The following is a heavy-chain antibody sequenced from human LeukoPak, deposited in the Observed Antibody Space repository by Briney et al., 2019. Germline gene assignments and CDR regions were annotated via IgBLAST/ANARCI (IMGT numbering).Heavy chain of an antibody. D-gene: IGHD3-10*01. J-gene: IGHJ4*02. V-gene: IGHV4-61*01. CDR2: VSYSGIT. CDR3: ARGSQTPDAGY. Sequence: SETLSLTCSVSDDSINESIYYWSWIRQPPGKGLEWIGYVSYSGITDYNSSLKSRLTISIDTSKNQFSLKLRSVTAADTAVYYCARGSQTPDAGYWGPGTLVTVSP. CDR1: DDSINESIYY.